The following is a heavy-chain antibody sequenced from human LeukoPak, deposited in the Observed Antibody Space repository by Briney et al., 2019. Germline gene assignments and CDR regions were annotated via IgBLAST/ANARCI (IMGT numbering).Heavy chain of an antibody. CDR1: GFTFSSYA. CDR3: ARGFNSYFDY. Sequence: GGSLRLSCAASGFTFSSYAMNWVRQAPGKGLEWVSTISGSGESTYYPDSVKGRFTISRDNSKNTLYLQMNSLRAEDTALYYCARGFNSYFDYWGQGTLVTVSS. D-gene: IGHD1-20*01. CDR2: ISGSGEST. J-gene: IGHJ4*02. V-gene: IGHV3-23*01.